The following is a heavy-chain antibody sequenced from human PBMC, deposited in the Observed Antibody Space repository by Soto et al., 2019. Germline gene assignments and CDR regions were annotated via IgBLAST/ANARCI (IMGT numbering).Heavy chain of an antibody. D-gene: IGHD3-22*01. CDR3: ARGARYYDSSGYRFWFDP. J-gene: IGHJ5*02. CDR2: IIPILGIA. Sequence: ASVKVSCKASGYTFNSHAIHWVRQAPGQRLEWMGRIIPILGIANYAQKFQGRVTITADKSTSTAYMELSSLRSEDTAVYYCARGARYYDSSGYRFWFDPWGQGTLVTVSS. CDR1: GYTFNSHA. V-gene: IGHV1-69*04.